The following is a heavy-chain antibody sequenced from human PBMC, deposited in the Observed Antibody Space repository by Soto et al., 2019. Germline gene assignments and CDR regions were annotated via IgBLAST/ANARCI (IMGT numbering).Heavy chain of an antibody. D-gene: IGHD1-1*01. Sequence: EQLVESGGGLVQPGGSLRLSCAASGFTFSDYSMSWVRQAPGKGLEWVANINQDGSAKSYVDSVRGRFTISRDNGKNSLSLQMESLRADDTAVYYCARWNGGFDPWGQGTLVTVSS. CDR1: GFTFSDYS. CDR3: ARWNGGFDP. J-gene: IGHJ5*02. V-gene: IGHV3-7*05. CDR2: INQDGSAK.